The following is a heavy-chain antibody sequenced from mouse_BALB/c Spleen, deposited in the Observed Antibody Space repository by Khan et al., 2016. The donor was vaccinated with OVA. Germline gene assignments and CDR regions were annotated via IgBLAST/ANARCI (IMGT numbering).Heavy chain of an antibody. CDR3: ASSGYFAWFAY. CDR1: GFNSKDYY. V-gene: IGHV14-1*02. CDR2: IDPENGET. Sequence: VQLQQSGAELVRPGALVKLSCKASGFNSKDYYLHWVKQRPEQGLEWIGWIDPENGETVYDPKFQDKASITADKSSNTAYLQFSSLTSEDTAVCYCASSGYFAWFAYWSQGTLVTVSA. J-gene: IGHJ3*01.